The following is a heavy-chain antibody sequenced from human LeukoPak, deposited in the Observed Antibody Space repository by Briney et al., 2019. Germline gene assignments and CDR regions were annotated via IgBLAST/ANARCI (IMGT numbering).Heavy chain of an antibody. CDR2: ISAYNGNT. Sequence: ASVKLSCKASGYTFTSYGISWVRHAPGQGLEWMGWISAYNGNTNYAQKLQGRVTMTTDTSTSTAYMELRSLRSDDTAVDYCARKGYCSSTSCYPFDYWGQGTLVTVSS. V-gene: IGHV1-18*01. J-gene: IGHJ4*02. CDR1: GYTFTSYG. CDR3: ARKGYCSSTSCYPFDY. D-gene: IGHD2-2*01.